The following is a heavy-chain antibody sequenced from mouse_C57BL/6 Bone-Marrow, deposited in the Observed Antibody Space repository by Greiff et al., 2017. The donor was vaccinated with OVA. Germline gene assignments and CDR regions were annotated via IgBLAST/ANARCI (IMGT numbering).Heavy chain of an antibody. CDR1: GFTFSSYA. D-gene: IGHD1-1*01. CDR2: ISDGGSYT. V-gene: IGHV5-4*01. CDR3: ARDRIITTVVAHWYFDV. J-gene: IGHJ1*03. Sequence: EVHLVESGGGLVKPGGSLKLSCAASGFTFSSYAMSWVRQTPEKRLEWVATISDGGSYTYYPDNVKGRFTISRDNAKNNLYLQMSHLKSEDTAMYYCARDRIITTVVAHWYFDVWGTGTTVTGSS.